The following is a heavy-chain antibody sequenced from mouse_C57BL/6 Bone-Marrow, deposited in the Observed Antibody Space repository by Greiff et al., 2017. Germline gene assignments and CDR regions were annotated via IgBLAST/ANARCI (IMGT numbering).Heavy chain of an antibody. J-gene: IGHJ2*01. V-gene: IGHV5-4*01. Sequence: VQLQQSGGGLVKPGGSLKLSCAASGFTFSSYAMSWVRQTPEKRLEWVATISDGGSYTYYPDNVKGRFTISRDNAKNNLYLQMSHLKSEDTAMYYCARESYWGQGTTLTVSS. CDR3: ARESY. CDR2: ISDGGSYT. CDR1: GFTFSSYA.